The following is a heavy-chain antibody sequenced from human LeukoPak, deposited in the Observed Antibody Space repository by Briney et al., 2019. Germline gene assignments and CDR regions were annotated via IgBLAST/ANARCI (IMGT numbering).Heavy chain of an antibody. V-gene: IGHV3-13*04. Sequence: GGSPRLSCAASGFTFSNYDMHWVRQETGKGLEWVSTIGTADDTYYLGSVKGRFTMSRENAKNSLYLQMNSLRAGDTAVYYCARTDFRDAFDIWGQGTVVTVSS. CDR1: GFTFSNYD. D-gene: IGHD3-3*01. J-gene: IGHJ3*02. CDR3: ARTDFRDAFDI. CDR2: IGTADDT.